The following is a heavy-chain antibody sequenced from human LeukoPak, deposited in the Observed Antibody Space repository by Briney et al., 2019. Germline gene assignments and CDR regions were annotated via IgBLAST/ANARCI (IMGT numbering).Heavy chain of an antibody. CDR1: GGSISSGDYY. J-gene: IGHJ3*02. Sequence: SETLSLTCTVSGGSISSGDYYWSWIRQHPGKGLEWIAYISYSGTSYYNPSLKSRVMISVDTSKNQFSLKLSSVTAADTAIYYCARTYSGGSCYLAFDIWGQGTMVTVSS. CDR2: ISYSGTS. V-gene: IGHV4-31*03. CDR3: ARTYSGGSCYLAFDI. D-gene: IGHD2-15*01.